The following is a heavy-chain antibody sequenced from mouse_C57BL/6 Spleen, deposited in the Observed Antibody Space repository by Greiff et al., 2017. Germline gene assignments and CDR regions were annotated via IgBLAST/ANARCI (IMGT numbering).Heavy chain of an antibody. J-gene: IGHJ3*01. Sequence: EVKLVESGGGLVQPGGSLKLSCAASGFTFSDYYMYWVRQTPEKRLEWVAYISNGGGSTYYPDTVKGRFTISRDNAKNTLYLQMSRLKSEDTAMYYCERRSYGTPFAYWGQGTLVTVSA. V-gene: IGHV5-12*01. CDR2: ISNGGGST. CDR1: GFTFSDYY. D-gene: IGHD1-1*02. CDR3: ERRSYGTPFAY.